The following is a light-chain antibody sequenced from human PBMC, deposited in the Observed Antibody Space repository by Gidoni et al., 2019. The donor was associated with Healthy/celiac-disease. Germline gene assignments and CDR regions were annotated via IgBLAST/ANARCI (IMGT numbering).Light chain of an antibody. J-gene: IGLJ2*01. CDR2: DVS. Sequence: QSALTQPASVSGSPGQSITISCTGTSSDVGGYNYVSWYQQHPGKAPKLMIYDVSNRPSGVSNRFSGSKSGNTASLTISGLLAEDEADYYCSSYTSSSTLGVFGGGTTLTVL. CDR1: SSDVGGYNY. CDR3: SSYTSSSTLGV. V-gene: IGLV2-14*03.